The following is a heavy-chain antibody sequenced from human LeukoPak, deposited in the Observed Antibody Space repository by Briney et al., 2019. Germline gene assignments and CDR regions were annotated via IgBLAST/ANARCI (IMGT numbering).Heavy chain of an antibody. Sequence: ASVKVSCKASGYXFSDNYLHWVRQAPGQGLEWMGWINAYNGNTNYAQKLQGRVTMTTETSTSTAYMELRSLRSDDTAVYYCARRQGTTLSFDYWGQGTLVTVSS. D-gene: IGHD1-1*01. CDR3: ARRQGTTLSFDY. CDR2: INAYNGNT. J-gene: IGHJ4*02. CDR1: GYXFSDNY. V-gene: IGHV1-18*04.